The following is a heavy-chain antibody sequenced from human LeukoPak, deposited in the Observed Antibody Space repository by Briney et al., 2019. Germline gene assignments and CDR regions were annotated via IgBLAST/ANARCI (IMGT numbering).Heavy chain of an antibody. CDR3: ARDSFCSGGSCYSDRDAFDI. CDR2: TSYDGSNK. D-gene: IGHD2-15*01. J-gene: IGHJ3*02. CDR1: GFTFSSYA. Sequence: GGSLRLSCAASGFTFSSYAMPWVRQAPGKGLEWVAVTSYDGSNKYYADSVKGRFTISRDNSKNTLYLQMNSLRAEDTAVYYCARDSFCSGGSCYSDRDAFDIWGQGTMVTVSS. V-gene: IGHV3-30-3*01.